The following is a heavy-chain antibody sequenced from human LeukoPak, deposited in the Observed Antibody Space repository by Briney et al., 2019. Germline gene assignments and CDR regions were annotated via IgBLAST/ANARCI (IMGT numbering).Heavy chain of an antibody. J-gene: IGHJ6*03. CDR3: ARDLYHENYYYHYMDV. CDR1: GFTFSTYA. V-gene: IGHV3-7*01. Sequence: GGSLRLSCAASGFTFSTYAMSWVRQAPGKGLEWVANIKQDGSEKYYVDSVKGRFTISRDNAKNSLYLQMNSLRVEDTAVYYCARDLYHENYYYHYMDVWGKGTTVTVSS. D-gene: IGHD2-2*01. CDR2: IKQDGSEK.